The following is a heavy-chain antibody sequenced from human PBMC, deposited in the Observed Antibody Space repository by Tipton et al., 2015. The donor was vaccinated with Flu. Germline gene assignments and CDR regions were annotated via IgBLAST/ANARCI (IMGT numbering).Heavy chain of an antibody. Sequence: TLSLTCIVSGGSISGYYWSWVRQPPGKGLEFIGYIHYTGNTNYNPSLKSRVTISVDTSNNHFSLTLSSVTAADTAVYYCARDYYDSRHDAFDLWGQGIMVTVSS. CDR3: ARDYYDSRHDAFDL. J-gene: IGHJ3*01. CDR1: GGSISGYY. V-gene: IGHV4-59*01. D-gene: IGHD3-22*01. CDR2: IHYTGNT.